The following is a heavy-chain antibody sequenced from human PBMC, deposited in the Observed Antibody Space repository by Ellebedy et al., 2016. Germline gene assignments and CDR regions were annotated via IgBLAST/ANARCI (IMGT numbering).Heavy chain of an antibody. V-gene: IGHV3-21*01. Sequence: GGSLRLSXVASGFAFRNFFMTWVRQAPGGGLEWVATISGGGGITVSADSVKGRVTISRDNATNSLYLQMNSRRAEDTAVYYCARGVGGKSLNWFDPWGQGTLVTVSS. D-gene: IGHD3-16*01. CDR1: GFAFRNFF. CDR2: ISGGGGIT. J-gene: IGHJ5*02. CDR3: ARGVGGKSLNWFDP.